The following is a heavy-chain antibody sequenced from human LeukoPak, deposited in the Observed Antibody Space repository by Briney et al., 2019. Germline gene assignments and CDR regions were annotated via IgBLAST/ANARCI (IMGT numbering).Heavy chain of an antibody. V-gene: IGHV4-34*01. J-gene: IGHJ6*04. CDR3: ARAGAQWLRLTCYYYDIDV. CDR2: INHSGST. CDR1: GGSFSGYY. Sequence: ADTLSLTCAVYGGSFSGYYWSWIRQPPGQGLEWIGEINHSGSTNYNPHLKSRVTISVDTSKNQFSLMLSSVTAADTSVYYCARAGAQWLRLTCYYYDIDVWGKGTTVTVSS. D-gene: IGHD5-12*01.